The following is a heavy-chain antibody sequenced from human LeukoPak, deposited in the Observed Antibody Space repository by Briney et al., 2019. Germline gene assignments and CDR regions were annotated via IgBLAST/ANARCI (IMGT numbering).Heavy chain of an antibody. D-gene: IGHD5-18*01. CDR2: IYYSGST. J-gene: IGHJ4*02. V-gene: IGHV4-39*01. CDR3: ARRAGHVDTATGGLDY. CDR1: GDSVSSTGYY. Sequence: SETLSLTCTVSGDSVSSTGYYWGWIRQPPGKGLEWIGSIYYSGSTYYNPSLKSRVTISVDTSKNQFSLKLSSVTAADTAVYYCARRAGHVDTATGGLDYWGQGTLVTVSS.